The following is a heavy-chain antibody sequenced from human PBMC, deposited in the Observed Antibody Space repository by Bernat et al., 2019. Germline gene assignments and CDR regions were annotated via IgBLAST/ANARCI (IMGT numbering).Heavy chain of an antibody. CDR1: AYTFTGYY. D-gene: IGHD3-10*01. CDR3: TRDRRGGPTYSDY. Sequence: QVQLVQSGAEVKKPGASVKVSCKAYAYTFTGYYLHWVRQAPGQGLEWMGWINPNSGATDYARKFQGWVTMTRDTSISTAYMELSRVKSDDTAVYYCTRDRRGGPTYSDYWGQGTLVTVSS. V-gene: IGHV1-2*04. J-gene: IGHJ4*02. CDR2: INPNSGAT.